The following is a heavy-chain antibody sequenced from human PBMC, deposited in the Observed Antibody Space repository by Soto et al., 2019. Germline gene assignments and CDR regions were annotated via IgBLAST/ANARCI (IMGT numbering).Heavy chain of an antibody. CDR1: GYTFTNYY. CDR3: ARGGDVVLVTAPLDY. V-gene: IGHV1-46*03. CDR2: IKCSGGET. D-gene: IGHD2-21*02. Sequence: QVQLVQSGAEVKKPGASVKVSCRTSGYTFTNYYMHWVRQAPGQGLEWMGIIKCSGGETTYARKFLGRVTMTRDTSPSTVYMELSSLRSEATAVYYCARGGDVVLVTAPLDYWGQGTLVTVSS. J-gene: IGHJ4*02.